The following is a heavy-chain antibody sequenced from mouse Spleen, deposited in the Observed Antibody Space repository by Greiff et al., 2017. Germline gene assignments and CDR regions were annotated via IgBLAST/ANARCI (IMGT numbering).Heavy chain of an antibody. J-gene: IGHJ4*01. D-gene: IGHD4-1*01. CDR2: IYPGDGDT. Sequence: VQLQQSGPELVKPGASVKISCKASGYAFSSSWMNWVKQRPGKGLEWIGRIYPGDGDTNYNGKFKGKATLTADKSSSTAYMQLSSLTSEDSAVYFCARSLTGNAMDYWGQGTSVTVSS. CDR1: GYAFSSSW. CDR3: ARSLTGNAMDY. V-gene: IGHV1-82*01.